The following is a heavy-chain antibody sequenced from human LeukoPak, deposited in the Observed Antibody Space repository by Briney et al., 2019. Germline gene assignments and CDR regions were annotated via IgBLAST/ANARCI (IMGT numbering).Heavy chain of an antibody. CDR1: GFTFDDYG. CDR2: INWNGGST. V-gene: IGHV3-20*04. J-gene: IGHJ3*02. Sequence: GGSLRLSCAASGFTFDDYGMSWVRQAPGKGLEWVSDINWNGGSTGYADSVRGRFTISRDNAKNSLYLQMNRLRAEDTAFFYCERASSLSQRAFDIWGQGTMVTVSS. CDR3: ERASSLSQRAFDI. D-gene: IGHD1-26*01.